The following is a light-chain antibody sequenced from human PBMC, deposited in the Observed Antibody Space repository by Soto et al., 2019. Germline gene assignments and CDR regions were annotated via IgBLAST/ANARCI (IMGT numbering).Light chain of an antibody. CDR1: QSIISN. J-gene: IGKJ1*01. Sequence: DIQMTQSPSSLSASVGDRVTITCRASQSIISNLNWYQQKQGKAPKLLIYAASSLQSGVPSRFSASGSGTDFTLTISSLQPEDFATYYCQQSYSTPPWTFGQGTKVDIK. CDR3: QQSYSTPPWT. CDR2: AAS. V-gene: IGKV1-39*01.